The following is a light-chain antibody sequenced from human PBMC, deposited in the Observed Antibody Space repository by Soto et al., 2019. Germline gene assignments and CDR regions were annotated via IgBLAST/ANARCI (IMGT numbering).Light chain of an antibody. CDR3: SSYRTSNTRQIV. CDR2: DVS. J-gene: IGLJ1*01. V-gene: IGLV2-14*03. CDR1: SSDVGGYNY. Sequence: QSALTQPASVSGSPGQSITISCTGTSSDVGGYNYVSWYQHHPGKAPKIMIYDVSNRPSGVSNRFSGSKSGNTASLSISGLQPEDEADYYCSSYRTSNTRQIVCGTGTKVTVL.